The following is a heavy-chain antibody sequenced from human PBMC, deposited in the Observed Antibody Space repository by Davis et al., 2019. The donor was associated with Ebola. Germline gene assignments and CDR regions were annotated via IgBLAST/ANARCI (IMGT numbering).Heavy chain of an antibody. CDR3: SRTSIVGTTTTASDI. CDR2: ISAYNGNT. CDR1: GYTFKNYA. J-gene: IGHJ3*02. D-gene: IGHD1-26*01. V-gene: IGHV1-18*01. Sequence: ASVKVSCKASGYTFKNYAISWVRQAPGQGLEWMGWISAYNGNTNYAQILQGRVTMTTDTSTGTAYMELRSLRSDDTAVYFCSRTSIVGTTTTASDIWGQGTKVTVSS.